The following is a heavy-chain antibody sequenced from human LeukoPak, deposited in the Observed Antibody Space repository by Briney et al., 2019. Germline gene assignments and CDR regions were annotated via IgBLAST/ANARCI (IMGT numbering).Heavy chain of an antibody. J-gene: IGHJ5*02. CDR3: ARGGVGSCYDH. D-gene: IGHD2-15*01. CDR2: IYNNGIT. V-gene: IGHV4-59*01. CDR1: GAAITNYR. Sequence: PSETLSLTCAVSGAAITNYRWTWIRQPPGKGLEWIGYIYNNGITEYNPSLKRRVGISVDTSRKQFYLKLRCVTAADTAVYYCARGGVGSCYDHWGQGTLVTVSS.